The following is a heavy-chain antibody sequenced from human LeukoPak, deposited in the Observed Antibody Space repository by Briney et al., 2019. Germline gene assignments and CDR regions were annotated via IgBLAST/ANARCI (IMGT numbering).Heavy chain of an antibody. J-gene: IGHJ4*02. CDR2: IIPIFGTA. D-gene: IGHD3-22*01. Sequence: SVKVSCKASGGTFSSYAISWVRQAPGQGLEWMGGIIPIFGTANYAQKFQGRVTITADESTSTAYMELSSLRSEDTAVYYCARAGAGGYYDSSGYYYWGQGTLVTVSS. V-gene: IGHV1-69*13. CDR1: GGTFSSYA. CDR3: ARAGAGGYYDSSGYYY.